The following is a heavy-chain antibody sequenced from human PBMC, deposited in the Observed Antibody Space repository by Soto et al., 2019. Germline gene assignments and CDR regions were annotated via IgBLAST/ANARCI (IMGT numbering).Heavy chain of an antibody. D-gene: IGHD3-9*01. CDR3: AKYPLRYFDPRLINWFDP. CDR1: GFTFSSYA. CDR2: ISGSGGST. V-gene: IGHV3-23*01. J-gene: IGHJ5*02. Sequence: GGSLRLSCAASGFTFSSYAMSWVRQAPGKGLEWVSAISGSGGSTYYADSVKGRFTISRDNSKNTLYLQMNSLRAEDTAVYYCAKYPLRYFDPRLINWFDPWGQGTLVTVSS.